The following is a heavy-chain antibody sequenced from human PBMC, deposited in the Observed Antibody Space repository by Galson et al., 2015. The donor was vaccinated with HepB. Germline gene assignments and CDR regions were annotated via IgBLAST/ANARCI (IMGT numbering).Heavy chain of an antibody. Sequence: SLRLSCAASGFTFSSYNMNWVRQAPGKGLEWVSYISSSSNSIYYADSVKGRFTISRDYAKNSLYLQMNSLRDEDTAVYYCARDHVADSFGIVGIGYYYYGMDVWGQGTTVTVSS. J-gene: IGHJ6*02. CDR2: ISSSSNSI. CDR1: GFTFSSYN. D-gene: IGHD3-16*02. CDR3: ARDHVADSFGIVGIGYYYYGMDV. V-gene: IGHV3-48*02.